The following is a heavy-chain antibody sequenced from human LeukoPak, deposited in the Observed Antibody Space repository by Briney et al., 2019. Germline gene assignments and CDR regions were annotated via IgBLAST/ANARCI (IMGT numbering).Heavy chain of an antibody. CDR2: IYTGGNT. CDR1: GFTFTDHP. J-gene: IGHJ4*02. Sequence: PGGSLRLSCVASGFTFTDHPMNWVRQAPGKGLEWVSTIYTGGNTYYAASVKGRFTISRDFSKNTVFLHMNSLRAEDTAVYYCAKDALIVVVPADQDYWGQGTLVTVSS. D-gene: IGHD2-2*01. CDR3: AKDALIVVVPADQDY. V-gene: IGHV3-53*01.